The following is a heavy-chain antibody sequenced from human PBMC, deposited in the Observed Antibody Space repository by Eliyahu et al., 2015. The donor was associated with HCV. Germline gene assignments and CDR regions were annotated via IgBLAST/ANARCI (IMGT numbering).Heavy chain of an antibody. CDR1: GFTFSNYG. D-gene: IGHD3-10*01. CDR3: SKDWGRGWGFADF. Sequence: QVHLXESGGGVVQPGRSLRLSCAASGFTFSNYGMHWVRQAPGKGLEWVAVIVYDGNNKFYADSVKGRFTISRDNSKNTLYLQMNSLRAEDTAVYYCSKDWGRGWGFADFWGQGTLVTVSA. V-gene: IGHV3-33*06. J-gene: IGHJ4*02. CDR2: IVYDGNNK.